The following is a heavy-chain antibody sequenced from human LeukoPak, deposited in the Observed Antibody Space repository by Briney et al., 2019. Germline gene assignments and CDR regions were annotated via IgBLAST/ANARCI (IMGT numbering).Heavy chain of an antibody. D-gene: IGHD5-18*01. Sequence: ASVKVSCKASGYTFTSYGISWVRQAPGQGLEWMGWISAYNGNTNYAQKLQGRVTMTTDTSTSTAYMELRSLGSDDTAVYYCARDAWIQLWYYYYGMDVWGQGTTVTVSS. CDR1: GYTFTSYG. CDR3: ARDAWIQLWYYYYGMDV. V-gene: IGHV1-18*01. CDR2: ISAYNGNT. J-gene: IGHJ6*02.